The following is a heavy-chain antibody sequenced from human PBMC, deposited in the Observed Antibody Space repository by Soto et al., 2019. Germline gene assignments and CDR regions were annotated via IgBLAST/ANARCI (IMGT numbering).Heavy chain of an antibody. CDR2: INAGNGNT. Sequence: ASVKVSCKASGYTFTSYGISWVRQAPGQRLEWMGWINAGNGNTKYSQKFQGRVTITRDTSASTAYMELSSLRSEDTAVYYCARAPWSNGVVTMAYYGMDVWG. J-gene: IGHJ6*02. CDR3: ARAPWSNGVVTMAYYGMDV. V-gene: IGHV1-3*01. CDR1: GYTFTSYG. D-gene: IGHD3-3*01.